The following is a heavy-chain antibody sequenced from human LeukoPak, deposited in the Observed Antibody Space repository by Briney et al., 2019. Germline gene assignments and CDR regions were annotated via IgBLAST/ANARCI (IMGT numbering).Heavy chain of an antibody. V-gene: IGHV3-21*01. Sequence: GGSLRLSCAASGFTFSSYSMNWVRQAPGKGLEWVSSISSSSSYIYYADSVKGRFTISRDNAKNSLYLQMNSLRAEDTAVYYCARVYCSSTSCYYFDYWGQGTLATVSS. CDR1: GFTFSSYS. CDR2: ISSSSSYI. D-gene: IGHD2-2*01. J-gene: IGHJ4*02. CDR3: ARVYCSSTSCYYFDY.